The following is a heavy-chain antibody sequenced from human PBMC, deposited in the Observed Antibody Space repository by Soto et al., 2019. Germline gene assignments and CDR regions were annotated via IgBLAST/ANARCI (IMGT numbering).Heavy chain of an antibody. D-gene: IGHD6-19*01. Sequence: ASVKVSCKVSGYTLTELSMHWVRQAPGKGLERMGGFDPEDGETIYAQKFQGRVTMTEDTSTDTAYMELSSLRSEDTAVYYCATPSWLVPGWAFDIWGQGTMVTVSS. CDR3: ATPSWLVPGWAFDI. V-gene: IGHV1-24*01. CDR1: GYTLTELS. J-gene: IGHJ3*02. CDR2: FDPEDGET.